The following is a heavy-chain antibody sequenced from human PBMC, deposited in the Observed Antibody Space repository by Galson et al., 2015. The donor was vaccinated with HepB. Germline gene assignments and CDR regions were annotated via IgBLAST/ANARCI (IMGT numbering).Heavy chain of an antibody. D-gene: IGHD3-16*01. CDR3: ARGDYVQLNYWLGP. J-gene: IGHJ5*02. CDR2: IYYSGST. Sequence: TLSLTCTVSGGSISSGGYYWSWIRQHPGKGLEWIGYIYYSGSTHYNPSLKSRVSMSIDTSQNRFYLKLRSVTAADTAVYYCARGDYVQLNYWLGPWGQGTLVTVSS. V-gene: IGHV4-31*03. CDR1: GGSISSGGYY.